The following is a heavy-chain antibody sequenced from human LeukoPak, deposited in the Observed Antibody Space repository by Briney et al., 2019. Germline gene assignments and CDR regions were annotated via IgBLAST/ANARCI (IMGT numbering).Heavy chain of an antibody. Sequence: ASVKVSCKASGYTFTGYYMHWVRQAPGQGLEWMGRINPNSGGTNYAQKFQGRVTMTRDTSISTAYMELSRLRSDDTAVYYCARVQYYYDSSGYYLGSVIDYRGQGTLVTVSS. D-gene: IGHD3-22*01. J-gene: IGHJ4*02. V-gene: IGHV1-2*06. CDR1: GYTFTGYY. CDR3: ARVQYYYDSSGYYLGSVIDY. CDR2: INPNSGGT.